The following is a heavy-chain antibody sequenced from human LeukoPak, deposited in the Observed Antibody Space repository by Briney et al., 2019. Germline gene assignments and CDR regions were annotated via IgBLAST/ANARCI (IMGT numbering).Heavy chain of an antibody. CDR2: IIPIFGTA. Sequence: SVKVSCKASGGTFSSYAISWVRQAPGQGLEWMGGIIPIFGTANYAQKFQGRVTITADESTSTAYMELSSLRSEDTAVYYCARVNFRRHYDYVWGSYDYWGQGTLVTVSS. J-gene: IGHJ4*02. CDR1: GGTFSSYA. V-gene: IGHV1-69*13. CDR3: ARVNFRRHYDYVWGSYDY. D-gene: IGHD3-16*01.